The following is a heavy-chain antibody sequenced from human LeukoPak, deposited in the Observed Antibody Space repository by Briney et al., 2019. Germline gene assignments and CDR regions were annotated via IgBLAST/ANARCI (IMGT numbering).Heavy chain of an antibody. CDR3: ARDLEGGYAPYYYFDY. CDR2: IWYDGSNK. D-gene: IGHD5-12*01. V-gene: IGHV3-33*01. CDR1: GFTFSSYG. J-gene: IGHJ4*02. Sequence: GGSLRLSCAASGFTFSSYGVHWVRQAPGKGLEWVAAIWYDGSNKYYADSVKGRFTISRDNSKNTLYLQMNSLRAEDTAVYYCARDLEGGYAPYYYFDYWGQGTLVTVSS.